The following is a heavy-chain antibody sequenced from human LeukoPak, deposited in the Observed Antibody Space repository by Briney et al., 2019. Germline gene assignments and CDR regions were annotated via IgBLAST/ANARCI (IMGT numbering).Heavy chain of an antibody. CDR3: ARKGYAFDI. CDR2: ISSSTGYI. J-gene: IGHJ3*02. V-gene: IGHV3-21*01. Sequence: GGSLRLSCAASGFTFSSYSMNWVRQAPGKGLEWVSSISSSTGYIYYADSVKGRFTISRDNAKNSLYLQMNSLRAEDTAVYYCARKGYAFDIWGQGTMVTVSS. CDR1: GFTFSSYS.